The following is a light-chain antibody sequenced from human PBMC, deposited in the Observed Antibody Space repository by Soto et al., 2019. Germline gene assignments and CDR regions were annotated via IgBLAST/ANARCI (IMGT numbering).Light chain of an antibody. Sequence: EIGLTQSPGTLSLSPGERATLSCRASQSVSSSYLAWYQQKPGQAPRLLIYGASSRATGIPVRFSGSVSGTDFTITISILEPDDVAVYYCQQYGSSPITFGQGTRLEIK. V-gene: IGKV3-20*01. J-gene: IGKJ5*01. CDR2: GAS. CDR1: QSVSSSY. CDR3: QQYGSSPIT.